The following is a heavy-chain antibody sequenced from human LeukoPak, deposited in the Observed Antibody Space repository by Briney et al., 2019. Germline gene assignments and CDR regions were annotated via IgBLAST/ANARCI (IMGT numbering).Heavy chain of an antibody. CDR1: GGSISSSSYY. CDR3: ARNRVVLGYFDY. D-gene: IGHD3-3*01. CDR2: IYYSGST. V-gene: IGHV4-39*07. Sequence: SETLSLTCTVSGGSISSSSYYWGWIRQPPGKGLEWIGSIYYSGSTYYNPSLKSRVTISVDTSKNQFSLKLSSVTAADTAVYYCARNRVVLGYFDYWGQGTLVTVSS. J-gene: IGHJ4*02.